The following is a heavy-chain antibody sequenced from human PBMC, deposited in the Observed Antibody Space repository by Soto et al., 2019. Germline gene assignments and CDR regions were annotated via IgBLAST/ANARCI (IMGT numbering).Heavy chain of an antibody. J-gene: IGHJ4*02. D-gene: IGHD6-19*01. Sequence: QITLKESGPTLVKPTQTLTLTCTFSGFSLNTNAVGVAWIRQPPGKALEWLALLHWDDDKRYSPSLKSRLTIXXDXSKXQVVLTMTNMDPEDTATYYCAHRRVRDSSGENFDSWGQGTLVTVSS. CDR1: GFSLNTNAVG. CDR3: AHRRVRDSSGENFDS. V-gene: IGHV2-5*02. CDR2: LHWDDDK.